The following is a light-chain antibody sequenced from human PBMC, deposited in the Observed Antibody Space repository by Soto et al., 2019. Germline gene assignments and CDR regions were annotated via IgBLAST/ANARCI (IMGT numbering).Light chain of an antibody. J-gene: IGKJ4*02. CDR1: QSISSW. CDR3: QQYKTYSLT. Sequence: DIQMTQSPSTLSASVGDRVTITCRASQSISSWLAWYQQKPGKAPKLLIYDASSLESGVPSSFSGSGSGTEFTLTISGLQPDDFATYYCQQYKTYSLTFGGGTKVDIK. CDR2: DAS. V-gene: IGKV1-5*01.